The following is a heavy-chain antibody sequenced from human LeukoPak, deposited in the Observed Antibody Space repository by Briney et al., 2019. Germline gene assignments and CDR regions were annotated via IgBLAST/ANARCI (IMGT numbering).Heavy chain of an antibody. Sequence: SSVKVSCKASGGTFSSYAISWVRQAPGQGLEWMGRIIPIFGTANYAQKFQGRVTITTDESTSTAYMELSSLRSEDTAVCYCSRSYEPYYYYYYVDVWSKGTTVTVSS. V-gene: IGHV1-69*05. J-gene: IGHJ6*03. CDR1: GGTFSSYA. CDR2: IIPIFGTA. D-gene: IGHD3-3*01. CDR3: SRSYEPYYYYYYVDV.